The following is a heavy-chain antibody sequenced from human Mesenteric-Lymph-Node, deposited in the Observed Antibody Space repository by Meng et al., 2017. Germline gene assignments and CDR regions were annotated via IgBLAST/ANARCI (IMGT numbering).Heavy chain of an antibody. D-gene: IGHD3-22*01. J-gene: IGHJ4*02. CDR1: GASISSSSYY. CDR2: IYSSGST. Sequence: QLQLQESGPGLLRPAETLSLNCTVSGASISSSSYYWGWIRQPPGKGLEGIGSIYSSGSTNDNPSLKSRATISVDTSKNQFSLNLSSVTAADTAVYYCARRGSFYDSRGYYYFDYWGQGTLVTVSS. V-gene: IGHV4-39*01. CDR3: ARRGSFYDSRGYYYFDY.